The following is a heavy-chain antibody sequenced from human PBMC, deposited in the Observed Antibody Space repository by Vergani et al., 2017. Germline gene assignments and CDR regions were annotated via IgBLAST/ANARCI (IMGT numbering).Heavy chain of an antibody. Sequence: QVQLQESGPGLVKPSQTLSLTCTVSGGSISSGGYYWSWISQHPGKGLEWIGYIYYSGSTYYNPSLKSRVTISVDTSKNTFSLKLSSVTAADTAVYYCARTPYYYYSSGYSGYIDYWGQGTLVTVSS. CDR3: ARTPYYYYSSGYSGYIDY. J-gene: IGHJ4*02. D-gene: IGHD3-22*01. CDR1: GGSISSGGYY. CDR2: IYYSGST. V-gene: IGHV4-31*03.